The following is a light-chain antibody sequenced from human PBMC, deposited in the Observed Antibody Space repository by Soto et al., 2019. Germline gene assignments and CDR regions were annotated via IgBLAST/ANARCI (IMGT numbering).Light chain of an antibody. CDR1: QGISSS. Sequence: DIQLTQSPSFLYASVGDRVTITCRASQGISSSLAWYQQKPGKAPKVLISAATTLQSGVPSRFSGSGSGTELTLTISSQQPEDFATYYCQQLNNYPITFGGGTKVEI. CDR3: QQLNNYPIT. J-gene: IGKJ4*01. V-gene: IGKV1-9*01. CDR2: AAT.